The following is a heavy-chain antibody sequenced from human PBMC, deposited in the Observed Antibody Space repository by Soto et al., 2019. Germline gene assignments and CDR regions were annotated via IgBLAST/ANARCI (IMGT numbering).Heavy chain of an antibody. Sequence: SETLSLTCAVSGDSISPHYWSWVRQPPGKGLEFIGYMHYSGSAVYNPSLKSRVTISLDTSKNQFSLKLTSVTAADTAVYYCARLPSSGIHPPFAYWGQGMLVPVSS. J-gene: IGHJ4*02. D-gene: IGHD1-26*01. V-gene: IGHV4-59*08. CDR1: GDSISPHY. CDR2: MHYSGSA. CDR3: ARLPSSGIHPPFAY.